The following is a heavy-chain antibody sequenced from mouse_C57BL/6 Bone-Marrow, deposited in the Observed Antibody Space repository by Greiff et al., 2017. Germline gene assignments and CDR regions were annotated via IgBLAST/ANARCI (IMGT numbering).Heavy chain of an antibody. CDR2: INPNYGTT. V-gene: IGHV1-39*01. CDR1: GYSFTDYN. Sequence: EVKLMESGPELVKPGASVKISCKASGYSFTDYNMNWVKQSNGKSLEWIGVINPNYGTTSYNQKFKGKATLTVDQSSSTAYMQLNSLTSEDSAVYYCARSRGLYYGSSFDWYFDVWGTGTTVTVSS. CDR3: ARSRGLYYGSSFDWYFDV. D-gene: IGHD1-1*01. J-gene: IGHJ1*03.